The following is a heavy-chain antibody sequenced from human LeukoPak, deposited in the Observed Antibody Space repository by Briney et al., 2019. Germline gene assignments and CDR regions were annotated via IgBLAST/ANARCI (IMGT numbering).Heavy chain of an antibody. CDR2: ISGSGGST. V-gene: IGHV3-23*01. Sequence: GGSLRLSCAASGFTFSNAWMSWVRQAPGKGLEWVSAISGSGGSTYYADSVKGRFTISRDNSKNTLYLQMNSLRAEDTAVYYCAKDRSWNDVTIDYWGQGTLVTVSS. D-gene: IGHD1-1*01. J-gene: IGHJ4*02. CDR3: AKDRSWNDVTIDY. CDR1: GFTFSNAW.